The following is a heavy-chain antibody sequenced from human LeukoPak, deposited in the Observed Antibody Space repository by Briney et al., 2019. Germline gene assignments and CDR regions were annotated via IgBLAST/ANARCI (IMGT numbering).Heavy chain of an antibody. D-gene: IGHD3-16*02. V-gene: IGHV4-4*07. CDR1: GGSISSYY. CDR2: IYTSGST. Sequence: SETLSLTCTVSGGSISSYYWSWIRQPAGKGLEWIGRIYTSGSTNYNPSLKSRVTISVDTSKNQFSLKLSSVTAADTAVYYCAREGVWGSYRHYYFDYWGQGTLVTVSS. J-gene: IGHJ4*02. CDR3: AREGVWGSYRHYYFDY.